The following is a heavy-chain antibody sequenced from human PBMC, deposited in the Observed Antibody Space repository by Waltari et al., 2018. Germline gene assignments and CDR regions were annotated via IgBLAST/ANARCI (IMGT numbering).Heavy chain of an antibody. J-gene: IGHJ5*02. D-gene: IGHD6-13*01. Sequence: QVQLVQSGAEVKKPGASVKVSCKASGYTFTGYYMHWVRQAPGQGLEWRGWINPNSGGTNYAQKFQGRVTMTRDTSISTAYMELSRLRSDDTAVYYCARDGAGYSSSWRTMYNWFDPGAREPWSPSPQ. CDR2: INPNSGGT. CDR3: ARDGAGYSSSWRTMYNWFDP. V-gene: IGHV1-2*02. CDR1: GYTFTGYY.